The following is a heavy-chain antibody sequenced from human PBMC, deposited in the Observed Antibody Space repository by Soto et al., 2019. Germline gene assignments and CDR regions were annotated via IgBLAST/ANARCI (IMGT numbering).Heavy chain of an antibody. CDR3: ARLGPLGWFDP. J-gene: IGHJ5*02. CDR2: IYYSGST. Sequence: SSETLSLTCTVSGDSISSSSYYWGWIRQPPGKGLEWIGSIYYSGSTYYNPSLKSRVTISVDTSKNQFSLKLSSVTAADTAVYYCARLGPLGWFDPWGQGTLVTVSS. CDR1: GDSISSSSYY. V-gene: IGHV4-39*01.